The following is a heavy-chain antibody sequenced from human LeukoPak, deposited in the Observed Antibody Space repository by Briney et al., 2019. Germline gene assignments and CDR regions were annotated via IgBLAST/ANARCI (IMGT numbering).Heavy chain of an antibody. J-gene: IGHJ3*02. CDR1: GGTFSSYA. CDR3: ARDHRIVGANAFDI. D-gene: IGHD1-26*01. Sequence: SVKVSCKASGGTFSSYAISWVRQAPGQGLEWMGRIIPILGIANYAQKFQGRVTITADKSTSTAYMELSSLRSEDTAVYYCARDHRIVGANAFDIWGQGTMVTVSS. CDR2: IIPILGIA. V-gene: IGHV1-69*04.